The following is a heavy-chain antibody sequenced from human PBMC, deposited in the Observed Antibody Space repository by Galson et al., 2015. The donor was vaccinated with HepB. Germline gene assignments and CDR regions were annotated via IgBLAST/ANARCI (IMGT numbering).Heavy chain of an antibody. CDR1: GGTFSSYA. CDR2: IIPIFGIA. Sequence: SVKVSCKASGGTFSSYAISWVRQAPGQGLEWMGGIIPIFGIANYAQKFQGRVTITADESTSTAYMELSSLRSEDTAVYYCARDLGYCSGGSCSNLDYWGQGTLVTVSS. CDR3: ARDLGYCSGGSCSNLDY. J-gene: IGHJ4*02. V-gene: IGHV1-69*13. D-gene: IGHD2-15*01.